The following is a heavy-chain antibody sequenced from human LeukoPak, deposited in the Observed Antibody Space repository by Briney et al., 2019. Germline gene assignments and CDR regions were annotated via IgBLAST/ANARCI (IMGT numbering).Heavy chain of an antibody. CDR1: GFTFSSNA. CDR3: AKDTWGWNFDY. J-gene: IGHJ4*02. CDR2: ISGTGDST. Sequence: GGSLRLSCAASGFTFSSNAMSWVRQAPGKGLEWVSAISGTGDSTYYADSVKGRFTISRDNSKNTLYLQMNSLRAEDTAVYYCAKDTWGWNFDYRGQGTLVTVSS. D-gene: IGHD7-27*01. V-gene: IGHV3-23*01.